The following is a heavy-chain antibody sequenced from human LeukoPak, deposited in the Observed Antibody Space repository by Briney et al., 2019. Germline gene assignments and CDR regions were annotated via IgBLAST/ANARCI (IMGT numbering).Heavy chain of an antibody. V-gene: IGHV5-51*01. CDR3: ARGPYCSGGSCYPHFDY. CDR1: GYSFTSYW. Sequence: GESLKISCKGSGYSFTSYWIGWVRQMPGKGLEWMGIIYPGDSDTRYSPSFQGQVTISADKSISTAYLQWSSLEASDTAMYYCARGPYCSGGSCYPHFDYWGQGTLVTVSS. D-gene: IGHD2-15*01. CDR2: IYPGDSDT. J-gene: IGHJ4*02.